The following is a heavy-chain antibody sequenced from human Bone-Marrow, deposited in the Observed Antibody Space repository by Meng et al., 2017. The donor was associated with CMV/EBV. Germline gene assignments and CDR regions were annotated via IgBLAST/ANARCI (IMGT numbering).Heavy chain of an antibody. V-gene: IGHV3-30-3*01. Sequence: GESLKISCAAFGFTFSSYAMHWVRQAPGKGLEWVAVISYDGSNKYYADSVKGRFTISRDNSKNTLYLQMNSLRAEDTAVYYCARGRKDYWGQGTLVTVSS. CDR2: ISYDGSNK. CDR3: ARGRKDY. CDR1: GFTFSSYA. D-gene: IGHD3-10*01. J-gene: IGHJ4*02.